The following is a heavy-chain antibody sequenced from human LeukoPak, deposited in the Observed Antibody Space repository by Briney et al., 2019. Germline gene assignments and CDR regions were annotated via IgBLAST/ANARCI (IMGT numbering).Heavy chain of an antibody. J-gene: IGHJ4*02. Sequence: ASVKVSCKASGYTFINYYIQWVRQSPGQGLEWVGLINPSSGGTSTAQKFQGRVAMTRDTSTSAVYMELSRLRSQDTAVYYCARVKSCGGDCYFLDHWGQGTLVTVSS. CDR1: GYTFINYY. D-gene: IGHD2-21*02. V-gene: IGHV1-46*01. CDR2: INPSSGGT. CDR3: ARVKSCGGDCYFLDH.